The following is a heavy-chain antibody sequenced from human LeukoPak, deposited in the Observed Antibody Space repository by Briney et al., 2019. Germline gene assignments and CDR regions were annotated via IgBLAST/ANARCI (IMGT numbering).Heavy chain of an antibody. J-gene: IGHJ4*02. D-gene: IGHD3-9*01. Sequence: GGSLRLSCAASGFTFSSYEMNWVRQAPGKGLEWVSYISSSGSTIYYADSVKGRFTISRDNDKNSMYLQMNSLRAEDTAVYYCARVDYDVLTGYQNYFQYWGQGTLVTVSS. CDR1: GFTFSSYE. CDR3: ARVDYDVLTGYQNYFQY. CDR2: ISSSGSTI. V-gene: IGHV3-48*03.